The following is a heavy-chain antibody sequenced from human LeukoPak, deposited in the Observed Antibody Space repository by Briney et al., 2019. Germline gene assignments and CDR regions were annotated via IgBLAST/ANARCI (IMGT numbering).Heavy chain of an antibody. J-gene: IGHJ6*03. V-gene: IGHV3-7*01. CDR3: ASRTHSSSGVYYMDV. Sequence: GGSLRLSCAASGFTFSSYCMSWVRQAPGKGLEWVASIKQEGSEKYYVDSVKGRFAISRDNAKNSLYLQMSSLRAEDTAVYYCASRTHSSSGVYYMDVWGKGTTVTVSS. D-gene: IGHD6-6*01. CDR1: GFTFSSYC. CDR2: IKQEGSEK.